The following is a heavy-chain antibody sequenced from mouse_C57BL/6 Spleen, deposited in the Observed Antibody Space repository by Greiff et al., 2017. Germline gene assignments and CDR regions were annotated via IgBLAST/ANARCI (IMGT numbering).Heavy chain of an antibody. D-gene: IGHD2-3*01. CDR1: GYTFTDYN. V-gene: IGHV1-22*01. CDR3: ARYFYDYAMDY. Sequence: EVQLVESGPELVKPGASVKMSCKASGYTFTDYNMHWVKQSHGKSLAWIGYINHNTGGTSSNQKFKGKATLTVNKSSSTAYMELRSLTSEDAAVYYCARYFYDYAMDYWGQGTSVTVAS. J-gene: IGHJ4*01. CDR2: INHNTGGT.